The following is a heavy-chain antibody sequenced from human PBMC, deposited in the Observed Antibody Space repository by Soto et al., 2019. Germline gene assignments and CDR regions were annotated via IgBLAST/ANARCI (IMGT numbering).Heavy chain of an antibody. D-gene: IGHD2-2*01. CDR2: IRQDGSEK. CDR3: AREIVVARGASYFDY. CDR1: GFTFSSNW. J-gene: IGHJ4*02. Sequence: GGSLRLSCVGSGFTFSSNWMTWVRQAPGKGLEWVGNIRQDGSEKKYVDSVKGRFTISRDNAKNSLYLQMNSLRAEDTAVYYCAREIVVARGASYFDYWGPGALVTVSS. V-gene: IGHV3-7*04.